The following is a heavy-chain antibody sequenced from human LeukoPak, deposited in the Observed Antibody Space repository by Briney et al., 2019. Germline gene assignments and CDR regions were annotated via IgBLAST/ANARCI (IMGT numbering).Heavy chain of an antibody. CDR3: ASFRITVAGRTGLDY. J-gene: IGHJ4*02. CDR1: GFTFSSYW. V-gene: IGHV3-7*01. Sequence: PGGSLRLSCAASGFTFSSYWMSWVRQAPGKGLEWVANIKQDGSENYYVDSVKGRFTISRDNAKNSLYLQMNSLRAEDTAVYYCASFRITVAGRTGLDYWGQGTLVTVSS. CDR2: IKQDGSEN. D-gene: IGHD6-19*01.